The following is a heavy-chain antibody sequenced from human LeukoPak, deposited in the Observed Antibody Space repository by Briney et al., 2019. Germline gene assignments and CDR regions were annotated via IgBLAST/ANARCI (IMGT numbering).Heavy chain of an antibody. V-gene: IGHV4-34*01. J-gene: IGHJ6*03. CDR3: ARPVDCSSTICTGPMDV. CDR2: IDHIGRT. D-gene: IGHD2-2*01. CDR1: GGSFQSFF. Sequence: SETLSLTCAVYGGSFQSFFWTWVRQFPGGGLEWIGEIDHIGRTKYNPYLKSRLTISIDRSKNQFSLRLASVTAAGTAVYFCARPVDCSSTICTGPMDVWGRGTTVTVSS.